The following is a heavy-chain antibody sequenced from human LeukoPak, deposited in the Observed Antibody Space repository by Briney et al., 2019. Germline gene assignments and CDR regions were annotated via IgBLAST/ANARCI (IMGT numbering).Heavy chain of an antibody. J-gene: IGHJ6*03. CDR3: VRGEYSYGPLDYYYYMDV. CDR2: ISSSSSYI. D-gene: IGHD5-18*01. Sequence: GGSLRLSCAASGFTFSDYTMNWVRRAPGKGLEWVSSISSSSSYIYYADSVKGRFTISRDNAKNSLSLQMKSLRAEDTAVYYRVRGEYSYGPLDYYYYMDVWGKGTTVTVSS. CDR1: GFTFSDYT. V-gene: IGHV3-21*01.